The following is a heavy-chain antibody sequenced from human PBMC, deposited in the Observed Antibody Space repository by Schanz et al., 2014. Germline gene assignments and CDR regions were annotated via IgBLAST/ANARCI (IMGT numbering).Heavy chain of an antibody. Sequence: EQVLESGGGFVQPGGSLRLSCATSGFTFTTFAMTWVRQAPGKGLEWVANIKQDESERSYVDSVKGRFTISRDNSKNTLYLQMNSLRAEDTAVYYCAKGQLLSYYFDYWGQGTLVTVSS. CDR2: IKQDESER. D-gene: IGHD2-21*01. CDR1: GFTFTTFA. J-gene: IGHJ4*02. CDR3: AKGQLLSYYFDY. V-gene: IGHV3-7*03.